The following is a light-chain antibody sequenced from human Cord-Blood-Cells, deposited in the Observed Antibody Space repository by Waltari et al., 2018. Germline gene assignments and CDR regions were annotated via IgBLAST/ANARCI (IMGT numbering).Light chain of an antibody. CDR1: SSDVGGYNY. J-gene: IGLJ1*01. CDR3: SSYEGSNNYV. Sequence: SALTQPPSASGSPGQSVTISCTGTSSDVGGYNYVSWYHQHPGKAPKLMIYEVSKRPSGVPDRFDGSKYRIAASLTVSGLQAEEEADHYCSSYEGSNNYVFGTETKVTVL. CDR2: EVS. V-gene: IGLV2-8*01.